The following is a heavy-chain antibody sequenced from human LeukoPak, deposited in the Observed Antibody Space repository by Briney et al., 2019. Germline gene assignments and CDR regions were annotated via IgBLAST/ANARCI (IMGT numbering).Heavy chain of an antibody. D-gene: IGHD2-2*02. CDR1: GFTYSSYS. CDR2: ISSSSSYI. V-gene: IGHV3-21*01. CDR3: ARDPCSSTRCYTGAFDI. J-gene: IGHJ3*02. Sequence: PGGSLRLSCAASGFTYSSYSMNWVRQAPGKGLEWVSSISSSSSYIYYADSVKGRFTISRDNAKNSLYLQMNSLRAEDTAVYYCARDPCSSTRCYTGAFDIWGQGTMVTVSS.